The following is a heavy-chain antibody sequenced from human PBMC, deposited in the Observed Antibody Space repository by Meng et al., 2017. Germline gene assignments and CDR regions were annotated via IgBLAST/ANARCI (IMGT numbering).Heavy chain of an antibody. J-gene: IGHJ5*02. Sequence: QVQLQESGPGRVKPSQTLSLTRTVSGDSISSGGYYWSWIRQHPGKGLEWIGYIYYSGSTYYDPSLKSRVTISVDTSKNQFSLKLSSVTAADTAVYYCARVGSSGYPTPWGQGTLVTVSS. D-gene: IGHD3-22*01. V-gene: IGHV4-31*03. CDR1: GDSISSGGYY. CDR2: IYYSGST. CDR3: ARVGSSGYPTP.